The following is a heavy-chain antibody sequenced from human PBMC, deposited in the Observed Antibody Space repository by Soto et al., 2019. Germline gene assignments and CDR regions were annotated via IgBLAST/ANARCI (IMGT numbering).Heavy chain of an antibody. CDR1: DYPFTSYG. J-gene: IGHJ4*02. CDR2: ISGYSGDT. D-gene: IGHD6-19*01. V-gene: IGHV1-18*01. Sequence: QIQLVQSGAEVKKPGASVKVSCKPSDYPFTSYGISWVRQAPGQGLEWMGWISGYSGDTNYAQKFQGRVALTTDTSTSTAYMELRSLRSDDTAVYYCARANRAQSSGWYNYWGQGTLVIVSS. CDR3: ARANRAQSSGWYNY.